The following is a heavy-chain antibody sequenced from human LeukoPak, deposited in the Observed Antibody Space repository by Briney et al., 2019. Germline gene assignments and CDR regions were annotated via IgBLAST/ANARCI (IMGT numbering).Heavy chain of an antibody. CDR2: MYYSGST. Sequence: SETLSLTCTVSGGSISSSRYYWGWIRQPPGKGLEWIGSMYYSGSTYYNPSLKSRVTISVDTSKNQFSLKLSSVTAADTAVYYCVRHQYYYGAGSYYVFDSWGQGTLVTVSS. CDR1: GGSISSSRYY. V-gene: IGHV4-39*01. D-gene: IGHD3-10*01. J-gene: IGHJ5*01. CDR3: VRHQYYYGAGSYYVFDS.